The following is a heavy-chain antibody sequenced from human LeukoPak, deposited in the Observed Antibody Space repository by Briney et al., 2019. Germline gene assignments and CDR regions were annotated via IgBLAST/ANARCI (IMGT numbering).Heavy chain of an antibody. CDR1: GGSINSSSYY. CDR2: IYYSGST. J-gene: IGHJ4*02. V-gene: IGHV4-39*07. D-gene: IGHD3-3*01. Sequence: SETLSLTCTVSGGSINSSSYYWGWVRQPPGKGLEWIGSIYYSGSTYYNPSLKSRVTISVDTSKNQFSLKLSSVTAADTAVYYCASSPISFLGPVVNYYFDYWGQGTLVTVSS. CDR3: ASSPISFLGPVVNYYFDY.